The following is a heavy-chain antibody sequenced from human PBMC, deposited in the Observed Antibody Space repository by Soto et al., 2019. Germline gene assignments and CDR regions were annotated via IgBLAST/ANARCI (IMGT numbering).Heavy chain of an antibody. CDR1: GYTFTSYA. J-gene: IGHJ4*02. D-gene: IGHD6-13*01. CDR3: ARDRPRWSSSWKTGGGWYYFDY. V-gene: IGHV1-3*01. CDR2: INAGNGNT. Sequence: QVQLVQSGAEVKKPGASVKVSCKASGYTFTSYAMHWVRQAPGQRLEWMGWINAGNGNTKYSQKFQGRVTITRDTSASTVYMELSSVSAEDTAVYYCARDRPRWSSSWKTGGGWYYFDYWGQGTLVTVSS.